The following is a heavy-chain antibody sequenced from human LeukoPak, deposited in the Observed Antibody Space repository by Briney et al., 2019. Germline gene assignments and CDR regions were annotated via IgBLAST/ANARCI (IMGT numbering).Heavy chain of an antibody. CDR1: GFTFSSYA. J-gene: IGHJ4*02. CDR2: ISGSGGST. V-gene: IGHV3-23*01. Sequence: GGSLRLSCAASGFTFSSYAMSWVRQAPGKGLEWVSAISGSGGSTYYADSVKGRFTISRDNAKNSLYLHMNSLRAEDTALYYCARALSGYEHGFDYWGQGTLVTVSS. CDR3: ARALSGYEHGFDY. D-gene: IGHD5-12*01.